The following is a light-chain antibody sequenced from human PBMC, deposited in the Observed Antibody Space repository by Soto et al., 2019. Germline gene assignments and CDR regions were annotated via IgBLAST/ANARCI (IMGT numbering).Light chain of an antibody. CDR3: QHYGSSSWT. V-gene: IGKV3-20*01. CDR2: GAS. J-gene: IGKJ1*01. CDR1: QSVRSNY. Sequence: EVVLKQSPGALSLSPGEGATLSCRASQSVRSNYLAWYQQKPGQAPRLLISGASSRATGIPDRFSGSASGTGFTLSISRLEPEDFAVYYCQHYGSSSWTFGQGTKVDIK.